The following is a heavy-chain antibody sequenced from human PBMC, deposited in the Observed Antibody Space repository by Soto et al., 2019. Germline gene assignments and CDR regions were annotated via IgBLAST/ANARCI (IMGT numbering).Heavy chain of an antibody. Sequence: VASVKVSCKSSGYTFTSYGITWVRQAPGQGLEWMGWISADNGDTVYAQNLQGRVTMTTDTSTSTAYMELSSLGSDDTAVYFCARSLRGTSDWSHWGQGTLVTVSS. CDR3: ARSLRGTSDWSH. J-gene: IGHJ4*02. CDR2: ISADNGDT. CDR1: GYTFTSYG. V-gene: IGHV1-18*01. D-gene: IGHD2-2*01.